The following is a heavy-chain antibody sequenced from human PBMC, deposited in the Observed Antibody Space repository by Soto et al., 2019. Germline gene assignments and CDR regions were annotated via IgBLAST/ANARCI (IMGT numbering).Heavy chain of an antibody. CDR2: IYYRGSA. D-gene: IGHD6-13*01. CDR1: GGSISSSSHY. V-gene: IGHV4-39*01. J-gene: IGHJ4*02. CDR3: ARHPGIAAHFDF. Sequence: SETLSLTCSVSGGSISSSSHYWGWIRQSPGKGLDWIGSIYYRGSAYYDPSLKSRVTISVDTSKNQFSLKLRSVTAADTSVYYCARHPGIAAHFDFWGQGTLVTVSS.